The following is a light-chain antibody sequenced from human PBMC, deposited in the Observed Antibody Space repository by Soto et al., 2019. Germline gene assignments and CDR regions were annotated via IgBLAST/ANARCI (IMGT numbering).Light chain of an antibody. Sequence: QSALTQPASVSGSPGQSITISCTGTSGDIGGYNSVSWYQHHPGKAPKLLIYEVVKRPSGVSNRFSGSKSGNTASLTISGLQADDEADYYCSSFTSSSTWVFGGGTKLTVL. CDR1: SGDIGGYNS. J-gene: IGLJ3*02. V-gene: IGLV2-14*01. CDR3: SSFTSSSTWV. CDR2: EVV.